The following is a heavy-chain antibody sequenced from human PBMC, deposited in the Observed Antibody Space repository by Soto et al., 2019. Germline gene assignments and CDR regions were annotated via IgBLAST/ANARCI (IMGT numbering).Heavy chain of an antibody. CDR2: IVGNGDST. CDR1: GFIFSSYA. CDR3: ARSGSLRSAFDI. Sequence: GGSLRLSCAGSGFIFSSYAMTWVRQAPGKGLEWVSTIVGNGDSTYYADSVKGRFTISRDNSKNTLYLQMNNLRAEGTAVYYCARSGSLRSAFDIWGQGTMVTVSS. D-gene: IGHD3-22*01. J-gene: IGHJ3*02. V-gene: IGHV3-23*01.